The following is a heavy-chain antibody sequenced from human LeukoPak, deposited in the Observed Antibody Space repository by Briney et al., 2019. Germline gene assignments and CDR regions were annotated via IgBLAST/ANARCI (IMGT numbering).Heavy chain of an antibody. J-gene: IGHJ4*02. CDR2: IDSDGSST. Sequence: GGSLRLSCAASGFTFRTYWMHWVRQAPGKGLVWVSRIDSDGSSTNYADSVKGRFTISRDNANNTLYQQMNSLRAEDTAVYYCARGGMTTVTGNDYWGQGTLVTVSS. CDR1: GFTFRTYW. D-gene: IGHD4-17*01. V-gene: IGHV3-74*01. CDR3: ARGGMTTVTGNDY.